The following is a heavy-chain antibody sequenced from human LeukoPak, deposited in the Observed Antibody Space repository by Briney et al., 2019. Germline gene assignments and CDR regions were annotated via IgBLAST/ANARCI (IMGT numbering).Heavy chain of an antibody. Sequence: GGSLRLACSVSGFTFSSYTMHWVRQAPGKGLEYVSSININGGRTYYADSVKGRFTISRDNSKNTLYLQMSSLRAEDTAVYYCVKDKWIDHWGQVTLVTVSS. V-gene: IGHV3-64D*09. CDR1: GFTFSSYT. CDR3: VKDKWIDH. D-gene: IGHD2-8*01. CDR2: ININGGRT. J-gene: IGHJ4*02.